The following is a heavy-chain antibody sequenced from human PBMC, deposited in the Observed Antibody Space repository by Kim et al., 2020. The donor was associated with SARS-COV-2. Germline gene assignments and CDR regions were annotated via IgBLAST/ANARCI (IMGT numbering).Heavy chain of an antibody. CDR2: IYTSGST. CDR3: ARDGLAAAGTGLDY. V-gene: IGHV4-4*07. Sequence: SETLSLTCTVSGGSISSYYCSWIRQPAGKGLEWIGRIYTSGSTNYNPSLKSRVTMSVDTSKNQFSLKLSSVTAADTAVYYCARDGLAAAGTGLDYWGQGTLCTVSS. J-gene: IGHJ4*02. D-gene: IGHD6-13*01. CDR1: GGSISSYY.